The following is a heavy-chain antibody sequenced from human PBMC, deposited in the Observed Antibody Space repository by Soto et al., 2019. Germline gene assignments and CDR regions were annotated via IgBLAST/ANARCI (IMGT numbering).Heavy chain of an antibody. J-gene: IGHJ6*03. V-gene: IGHV1-18*01. CDR1: GYTFTSYG. CDR2: VSAYNGNT. Sequence: GASVKVSCKASGYTFTSYGISWVRQAPGQGLEWKGWVSAYNGNTNYAQKLQGRVTMTTDTSTSTAYMELRSLRSDDTAVYYCASHYHYYYMDVWGKGTTVTVSS. CDR3: ASHYHYYYMDV.